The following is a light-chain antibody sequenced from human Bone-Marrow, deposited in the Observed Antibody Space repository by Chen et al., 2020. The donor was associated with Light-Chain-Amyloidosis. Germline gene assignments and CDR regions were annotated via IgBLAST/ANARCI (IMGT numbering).Light chain of an antibody. CDR2: ENN. J-gene: IGLJ3*02. Sequence: QSVLTQPPSVSAAPGQKVTISCSGSNPNIGINYVSWYQQLPRTSPKLLIYENNQRPAGFPDRFSGTKAGKSANLGFAGLQTGEEADYDCATWDSSLTVWMVGGGTKLTGL. CDR1: NPNIGINY. CDR3: ATWDSSLTVWM. V-gene: IGLV1-51*02.